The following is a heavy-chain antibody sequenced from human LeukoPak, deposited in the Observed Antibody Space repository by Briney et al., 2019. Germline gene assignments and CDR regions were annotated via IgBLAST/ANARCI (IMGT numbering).Heavy chain of an antibody. CDR1: GFTFSAHF. CDR3: ARGRPHGNDY. D-gene: IGHD4-23*01. CDR2: IASDGSST. V-gene: IGHV3-74*01. Sequence: GGSLRLSCSASGFTFSAHFMNWVRQAPGKGLVWVSRIASDGSSTTYADSVKGRFSISRDNAKNTLYLQMNSLRVEDTAVYYCARGRPHGNDYWGQGTLVTVSS. J-gene: IGHJ4*02.